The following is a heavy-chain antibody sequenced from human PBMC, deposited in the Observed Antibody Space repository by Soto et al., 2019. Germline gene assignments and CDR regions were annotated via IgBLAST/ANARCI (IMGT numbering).Heavy chain of an antibody. CDR1: CYPFTNYW. CDR2: IYPGDSDT. CDR3: AASIFYYGMDV. J-gene: IGHJ6*02. Sequence: EYLKIPCSGSCYPFTNYWIGWVRPMPGKGPEWMGIIYPGDSDTKYNPSFQGQVTISADKSITTTYLQWSSLKASDTAIYYCAASIFYYGMDVWGQGNTVTVSS. V-gene: IGHV5-51*01.